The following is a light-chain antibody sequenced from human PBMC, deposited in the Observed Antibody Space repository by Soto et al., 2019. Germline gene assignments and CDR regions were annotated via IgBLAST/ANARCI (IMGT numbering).Light chain of an antibody. CDR1: SSNIGAGYE. V-gene: IGLV1-40*01. CDR3: QSYDNSLGGMV. CDR2: GNS. Sequence: QSVLTQPPSVSGAPGQRVTISCTGSSSNIGAGYEVHWYQQLPRTAPKLLIYGNSNRPSGVPDRFSGSKSGTSASLAITGLQAADEADYYCQSYDNSLGGMVFGGGTKLTVL. J-gene: IGLJ2*01.